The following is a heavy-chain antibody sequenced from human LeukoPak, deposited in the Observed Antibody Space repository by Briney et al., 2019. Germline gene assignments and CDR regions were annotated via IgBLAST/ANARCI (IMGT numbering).Heavy chain of an antibody. V-gene: IGHV3-23*01. D-gene: IGHD1-26*01. CDR2: IRGSGGST. J-gene: IGHJ4*02. CDR1: GFTFSSYA. Sequence: GGSLRLSCAASGFTFSSYAMSWVRQAPGKGLEWVSAIRGSGGSTYYADSVKGRFTISRDNSKNTLYLQMNSLRAEDTAVYYCAKAGSGSYYGMESHFDCWGQGTLVTVSS. CDR3: AKAGSGSYYGMESHFDC.